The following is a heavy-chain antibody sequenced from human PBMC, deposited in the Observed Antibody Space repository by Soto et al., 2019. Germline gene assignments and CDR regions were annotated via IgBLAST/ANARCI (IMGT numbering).Heavy chain of an antibody. CDR3: ARGTRALIPSFFAY. Sequence: LQESGPRLVKPSETLSLNCSVSGDAISNYYWSWIRQTPGRGLEWIGCVHESGSTDYNPALKGRVIISFHTSNTHFSLSLRSAPAADTATYYCARGTRALIPSFFAYWGQGIPVAVSS. CDR2: VHESGST. D-gene: IGHD2-2*02. J-gene: IGHJ4*02. V-gene: IGHV4-59*01. CDR1: GDAISNYY.